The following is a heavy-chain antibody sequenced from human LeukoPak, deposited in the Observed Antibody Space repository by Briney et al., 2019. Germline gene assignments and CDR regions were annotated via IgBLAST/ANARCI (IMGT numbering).Heavy chain of an antibody. CDR3: ARVSAGVRYAFDI. D-gene: IGHD3-10*01. Sequence: GGSLRLSCAASGFTVTDNYMNWVRQSSGKGLEWVSVIYGGGDTNYADSVKGRFIISRDTSKNTVSLQMNSLGAEDTAVYYCARVSAGVRYAFDIWGQGTMVTVSS. J-gene: IGHJ3*02. CDR1: GFTVTDNY. V-gene: IGHV3-53*01. CDR2: IYGGGDT.